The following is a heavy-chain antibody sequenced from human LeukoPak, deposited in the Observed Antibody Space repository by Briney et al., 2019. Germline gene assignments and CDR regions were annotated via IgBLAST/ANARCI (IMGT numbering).Heavy chain of an antibody. V-gene: IGHV4-59*01. Sequence: SETLSLTCTVSGGSISSYYWSWIRQPPGKGLEWIGYIYYSGSTNYNPSLKSRVSISVDTSKNQFSLKLSSVTAADTAVYYCARDGYYYDSSGYYPYFDYWGQGTLVTVSS. CDR3: ARDGYYYDSSGYYPYFDY. D-gene: IGHD3-22*01. CDR1: GGSISSYY. CDR2: IYYSGST. J-gene: IGHJ4*02.